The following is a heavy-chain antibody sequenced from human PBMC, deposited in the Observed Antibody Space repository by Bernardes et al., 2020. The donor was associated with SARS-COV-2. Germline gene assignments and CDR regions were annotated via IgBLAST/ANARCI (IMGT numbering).Heavy chain of an antibody. J-gene: IGHJ5*02. CDR2: IYSSGST. Sequence: SETLSLTCTVSGGSISDSYWSWIRQPPGKALEWIGYIYSSGSTNYNPSLKSRVTISVDTSKNHFPLKLNSVTDADTAVYYCARENEGEEGVSCDNWFDPWGQGTLVTVSS. D-gene: IGHD3-10*01. CDR1: GGSISDSY. CDR3: ARENEGEEGVSCDNWFDP. V-gene: IGHV4-59*01.